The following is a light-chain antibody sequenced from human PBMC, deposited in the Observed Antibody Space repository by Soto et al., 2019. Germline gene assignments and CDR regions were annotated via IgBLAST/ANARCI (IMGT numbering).Light chain of an antibody. Sequence: DIQVAQSPSTLSASVGDRVTITCRASQSISTWLAWHQHKPGTAPKLLIYKASTLDRGVSSRFSGSGSETEFTLTISSLQPEDSATYYCQQYSSYSPWLFGQGTKVEI. CDR2: KAS. J-gene: IGKJ1*01. V-gene: IGKV1-5*03. CDR3: QQYSSYSPWL. CDR1: QSISTW.